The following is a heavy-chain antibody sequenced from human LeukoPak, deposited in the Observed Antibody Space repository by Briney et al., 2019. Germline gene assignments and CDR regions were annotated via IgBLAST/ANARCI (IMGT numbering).Heavy chain of an antibody. CDR3: ARQGPQYYYYAVDV. CDR2: INPNTGGT. V-gene: IGHV1-2*02. Sequence: GASVKVSCKASGYTFTSYYMHWVRQAPGQGLEWMGWINPNTGGTKYAQKFQGRVTMTSDTSISTAYMELSRLRSDDTAVYYCARQGPQYYYYAVDVWGQGTTVTVS. J-gene: IGHJ6*02. CDR1: GYTFTSYY.